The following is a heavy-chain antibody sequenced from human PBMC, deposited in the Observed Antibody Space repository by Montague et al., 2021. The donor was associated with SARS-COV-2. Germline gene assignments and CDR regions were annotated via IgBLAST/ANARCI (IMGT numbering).Heavy chain of an antibody. CDR3: ARLRGGTPGEH. J-gene: IGHJ4*02. V-gene: IGHV4-39*07. CDR2: LYYSGAT. Sequence: SETLSLTCTVSGGSISDSNFHWGWIRQPPGKGLEWIGTLYYSGATYYXXSLKSRVTTSTDTSKNQFSLKLTSAIAADTAVYYCARLRGGTPGEHWGQGALVTVSS. CDR1: GGSISDSNFH. D-gene: IGHD2-21*01.